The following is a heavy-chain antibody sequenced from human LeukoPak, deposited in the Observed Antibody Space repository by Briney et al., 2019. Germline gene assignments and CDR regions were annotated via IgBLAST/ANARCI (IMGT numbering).Heavy chain of an antibody. CDR3: ARHMAVAGTSGYGMDV. V-gene: IGHV4-59*08. J-gene: IGHJ6*02. D-gene: IGHD6-19*01. CDR2: IYYSGST. Sequence: SETLSLTCTVSGDSISSYYWSWIRQPPGKGLEWIGYIYYSGSTNYNPSLKSRVTISVDTSKNQFFLKLSSVTAADTAVYYCARHMAVAGTSGYGMDVWGQGTTVTVSS. CDR1: GDSISSYY.